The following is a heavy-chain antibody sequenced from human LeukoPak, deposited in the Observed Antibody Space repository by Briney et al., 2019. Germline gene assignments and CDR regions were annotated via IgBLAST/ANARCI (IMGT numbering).Heavy chain of an antibody. CDR1: GYSMSSGYY. Sequence: KPSETLSLTCAVSGYSMSSGYYGGGSRQPPGQGLGGIGSIYHSGNTYYNPSLKSRVTISVDTSKNQFSLKLSSVTAADTAVYYCARDGRYFDWLIVGYDIWGQGTMVTVSS. D-gene: IGHD3-9*01. V-gene: IGHV4-38-2*02. CDR2: IYHSGNT. CDR3: ARDGRYFDWLIVGYDI. J-gene: IGHJ3*02.